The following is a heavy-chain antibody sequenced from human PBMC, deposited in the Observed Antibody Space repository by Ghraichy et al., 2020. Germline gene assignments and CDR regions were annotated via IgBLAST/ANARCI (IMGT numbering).Heavy chain of an antibody. J-gene: IGHJ4*02. CDR1: GFIFSNYW. CDR3: ARGTTFPSGIDY. V-gene: IGHV3-7*01. CDR2: TNEDGSVK. D-gene: IGHD1-7*01. Sequence: GESLNISCAASGFIFSNYWVTWVRQAPGKGLEWVANTNEDGSVKLYVDSVRGRFTISRDNAKSSLYLQMNSLRAEDTAVYYCARGTTFPSGIDYWGQGTLVTVSS.